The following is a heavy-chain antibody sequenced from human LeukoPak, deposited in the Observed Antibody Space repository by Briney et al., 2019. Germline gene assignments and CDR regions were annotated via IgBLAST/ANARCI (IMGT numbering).Heavy chain of an antibody. CDR1: GGTFSSYA. CDR2: IIPIFGTA. D-gene: IGHD4-17*01. Sequence: ASVKVSCKASGGTFSSYAISWVRQAPGQGLEWMGGIIPIFGTANYAQKFQGRVTITADESTSTAYMELSSLRSEDTAVYYCARGKSDGDYVFFDCWGQGTLVTVSS. J-gene: IGHJ4*02. V-gene: IGHV1-69*13. CDR3: ARGKSDGDYVFFDC.